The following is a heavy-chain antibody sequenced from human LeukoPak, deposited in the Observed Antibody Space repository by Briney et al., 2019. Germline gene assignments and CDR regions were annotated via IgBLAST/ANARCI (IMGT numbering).Heavy chain of an antibody. CDR1: GGSFSGYY. CDR2: INHSGST. D-gene: IGHD3-3*01. J-gene: IGHJ4*02. Sequence: SSETLSLTCAVYGGSFSGYYWSWIRQPPGKGLEWIGEINHSGSTNYNPSLKSRVTISVDTSKNQFSLKLSSVTAADTAVYYCARGSNDFSLDYWGQGTLVTVSS. CDR3: ARGSNDFSLDY. V-gene: IGHV4-34*01.